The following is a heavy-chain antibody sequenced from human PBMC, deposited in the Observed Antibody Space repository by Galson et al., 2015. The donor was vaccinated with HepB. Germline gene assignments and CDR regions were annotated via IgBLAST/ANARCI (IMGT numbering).Heavy chain of an antibody. CDR2: IGRSGTDK. Sequence: SLRLSCAASGFTFSGHCMGWVRQAPGKGLQWVSSIGRSGTDKYYADSVKGRFTTSRDNASSSLYLQMNSLRAEDTGVYYCARYLGWGLSGYGMDVWGQGTTVTVSS. J-gene: IGHJ6*02. V-gene: IGHV3-21*06. D-gene: IGHD3-16*01. CDR3: ARYLGWGLSGYGMDV. CDR1: GFTFSGHC.